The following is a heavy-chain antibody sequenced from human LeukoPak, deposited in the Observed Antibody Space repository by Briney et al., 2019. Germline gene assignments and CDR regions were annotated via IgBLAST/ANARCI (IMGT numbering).Heavy chain of an antibody. J-gene: IGHJ6*03. D-gene: IGHD1-14*01. CDR2: ISSSSSTI. CDR1: GFTFSSYS. Sequence: GGSLRLSCAASGFTFSSYSMNWVRQAPGKGLEWVSYISSSSSTIYYADSVKGRFTISRDNSKNTLYLQMNSLRAEDTAVYYCAKGGIRYHMDVWGKGTTVTVSS. CDR3: AKGGIRYHMDV. V-gene: IGHV3-48*01.